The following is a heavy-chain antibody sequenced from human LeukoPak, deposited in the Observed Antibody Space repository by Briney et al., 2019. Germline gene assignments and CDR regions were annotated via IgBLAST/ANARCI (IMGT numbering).Heavy chain of an antibody. CDR3: ARERITNGREDFDY. V-gene: IGHV3-30*19. Sequence: GGSLRLSCAASGFTFSSYGMHWVRQAPGKGLEWVAVLSSDATNTYYADSVRGRFTISRDNSQNTLYLQMSSLRPDDTAVYYCARERITNGREDFDYWGQGTLVTVSS. J-gene: IGHJ4*02. CDR2: LSSDATNT. D-gene: IGHD3-10*01. CDR1: GFTFSSYG.